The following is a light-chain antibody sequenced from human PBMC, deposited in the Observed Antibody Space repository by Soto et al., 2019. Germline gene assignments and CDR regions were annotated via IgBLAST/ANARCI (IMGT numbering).Light chain of an antibody. V-gene: IGKV3-15*01. Sequence: EIVMTQSPATLSVSPGERATLSCRASQSISSNLAWYQQKPGQPPRLLIYGASTRATGIPARFSGSGSGTEFTLTISRLEPEDFAVYYCQQFSSYPLTFGGGTKVDIK. CDR3: QQFSSYPLT. CDR1: QSISSN. CDR2: GAS. J-gene: IGKJ4*01.